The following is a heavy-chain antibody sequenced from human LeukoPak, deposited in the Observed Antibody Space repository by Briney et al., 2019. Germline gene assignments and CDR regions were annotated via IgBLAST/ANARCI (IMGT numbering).Heavy chain of an antibody. Sequence: GRSLRLSCAASGFTFSSYGMHWVRQAPGKGLEWVAVISYDGSNKYYADSVKGRFTISRDNSKNTLYLQMNSLRAEDTAVYYCAKDRSGRYFDLWGRGTLVTVSS. V-gene: IGHV3-30*18. J-gene: IGHJ2*01. CDR2: ISYDGSNK. CDR3: AKDRSGRYFDL. CDR1: GFTFSSYG.